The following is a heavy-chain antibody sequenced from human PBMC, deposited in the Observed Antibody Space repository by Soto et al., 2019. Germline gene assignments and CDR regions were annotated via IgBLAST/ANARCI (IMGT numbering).Heavy chain of an antibody. V-gene: IGHV1-69*13. CDR1: GYTFTSYG. CDR2: IIPMFGTT. Sequence: ASVKVSCKASGYTFTSYGINWVRQAPGQGLEWMGGIIPMFGTTNYAQKFKGRVTISADESTSTAYMELSSLRSEDAAVYYCARAAIHGSSWYFWFDPWGQGTLVTVSS. J-gene: IGHJ5*02. CDR3: ARAAIHGSSWYFWFDP. D-gene: IGHD6-13*01.